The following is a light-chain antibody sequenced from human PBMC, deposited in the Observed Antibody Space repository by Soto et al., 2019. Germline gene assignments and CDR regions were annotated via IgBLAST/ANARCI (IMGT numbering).Light chain of an antibody. J-gene: IGLJ1*01. Sequence: QSVLTQPPSVSGAPGQRVTISCAGSSSNIGAGYDVHWYQQLPGKAPKLMIYQVTIRPSGISNRFSGSKSGNTASLTISGLQAEDEADYYCTSFSSSTSLYVFGTGTKVTVL. CDR1: SSNIGAGYD. CDR2: QVT. V-gene: IGLV1-40*01. CDR3: TSFSSSTSLYV.